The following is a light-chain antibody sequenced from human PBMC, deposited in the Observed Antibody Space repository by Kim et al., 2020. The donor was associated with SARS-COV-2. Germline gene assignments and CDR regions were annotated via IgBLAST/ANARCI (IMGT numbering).Light chain of an antibody. CDR3: AAWDDSLNGFYA. Sequence: MVSISCSGSSSNIGSNPVNWYQQFPGTAPKLIIYNHDQRPAGVPDRFSGSKSGTSASLAITGLQSEDEAEYYCAAWDDSLNGFYAFGTGTKATVL. CDR1: SSNIGSNP. CDR2: NHD. V-gene: IGLV1-44*01. J-gene: IGLJ1*01.